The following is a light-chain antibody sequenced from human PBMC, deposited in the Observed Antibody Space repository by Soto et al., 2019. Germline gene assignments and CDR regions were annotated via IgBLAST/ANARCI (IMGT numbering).Light chain of an antibody. CDR2: EVS. CDR1: SSDVGGYKY. CDR3: SSYAGRSVV. Sequence: QAVVTQPPSASGSPGQSVTISCTGTSSDVGGYKYVSWYQHHPGKAPKLIIYEVSERPSGVPDRFSGSKSGNTASLTVSGLQAEDEADYYCSSYAGRSVVFGGGTQLTVL. J-gene: IGLJ2*01. V-gene: IGLV2-8*01.